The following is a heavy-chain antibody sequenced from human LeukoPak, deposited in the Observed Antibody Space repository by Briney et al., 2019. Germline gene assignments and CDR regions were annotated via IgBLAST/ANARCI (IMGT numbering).Heavy chain of an antibody. CDR3: AKAAGFPYYFDS. D-gene: IGHD3-10*01. Sequence: GGSLRLSCAASGFTFSSYAMSWVRQAPGKGLEWVAAISGSGGSTYYADSVKGRLTISRDNSKNTLYLQMNSLRAEDTAVSYCAKAAGFPYYFDSWGQGTLVTVSS. J-gene: IGHJ4*02. CDR2: ISGSGGST. V-gene: IGHV3-23*01. CDR1: GFTFSSYA.